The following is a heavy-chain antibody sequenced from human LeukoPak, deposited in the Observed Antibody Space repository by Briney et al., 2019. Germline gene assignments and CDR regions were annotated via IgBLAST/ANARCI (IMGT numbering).Heavy chain of an antibody. CDR2: ISWNSGSI. D-gene: IGHD6-19*01. Sequence: GGSLRLSRAASGFSVSSNYISWDRQAPGKGLEWVSGISWNSGSIGYADSVKGRFTISRDNAKNSLYLHMNSLSAEDTALYYCAKGKKITVAGLFDCWGQGTLVTVSS. V-gene: IGHV3-9*01. CDR1: GFSVSSNY. J-gene: IGHJ4*02. CDR3: AKGKKITVAGLFDC.